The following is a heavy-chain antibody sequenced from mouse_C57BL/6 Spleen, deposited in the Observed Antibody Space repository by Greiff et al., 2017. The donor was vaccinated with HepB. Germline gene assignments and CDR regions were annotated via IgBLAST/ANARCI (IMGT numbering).Heavy chain of an antibody. CDR2: IYPGDGDT. J-gene: IGHJ3*01. D-gene: IGHD3-3*01. CDR1: GYAFSSYW. CDR3: ARGDECWFAY. Sequence: VQLQQSGAELVKPGASVKISCKASGYAFSSYWMNWVKQRPGKGLEWIGQIYPGDGDTNYNGKFKGKATLTADKSSRTAYMQLSSLTSEDTAVYFCARGDECWFAYWGQGTLVTVSA. V-gene: IGHV1-80*01.